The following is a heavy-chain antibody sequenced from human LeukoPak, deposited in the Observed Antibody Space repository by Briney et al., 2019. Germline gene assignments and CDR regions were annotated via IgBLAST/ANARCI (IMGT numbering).Heavy chain of an antibody. CDR2: IYGGGDT. CDR1: GFTVPDNY. Sequence: GGSLRLSCAASGFTVPDNYMNWVRQSSGKGLEWVSVIYGGGDTNYADSVKGRFIISRDTSKNTVYLQMNSLRAEDTALYYCAKDIAYSSGWYFPHWGQGTLVTVSS. CDR3: AKDIAYSSGWYFPH. D-gene: IGHD6-19*01. V-gene: IGHV3-53*05. J-gene: IGHJ4*02.